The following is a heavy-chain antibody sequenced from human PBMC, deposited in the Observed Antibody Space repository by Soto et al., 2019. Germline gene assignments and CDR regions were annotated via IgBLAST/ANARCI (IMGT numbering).Heavy chain of an antibody. Sequence: GGSRRRSCTASGFTFSTYALHWVRQAPGKGLEWVAVISYDGNNKYYADSVKGRFPISRDNSKNTVYLQMNSMRAEDSAVYYCAREYSDGWFDPWGQGTLVTVSS. CDR1: GFTFSTYA. V-gene: IGHV3-30-3*01. D-gene: IGHD2-21*01. CDR3: AREYSDGWFDP. J-gene: IGHJ5*02. CDR2: ISYDGNNK.